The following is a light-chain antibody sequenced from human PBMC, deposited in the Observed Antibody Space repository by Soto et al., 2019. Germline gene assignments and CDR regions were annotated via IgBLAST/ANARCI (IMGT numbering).Light chain of an antibody. CDR3: CSYAGSYSYV. CDR2: DVT. V-gene: IGLV2-11*01. Sequence: QSVLTQPRSVSGSPGQSVTISCTGTSSVVGGYNSVSWYQQHPGKAPALMIYDVTKRPSGVPDRFSGSKSGNTASLTISGLQAEDEADYYCCSYAGSYSYVLGTGTKVTVL. J-gene: IGLJ1*01. CDR1: SSVVGGYNS.